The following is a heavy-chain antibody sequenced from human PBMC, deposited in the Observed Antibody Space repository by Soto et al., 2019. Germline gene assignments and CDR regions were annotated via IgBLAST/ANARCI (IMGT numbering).Heavy chain of an antibody. Sequence: EVQLVESGGGLVQPGGSLRLSCAASELTVSNNYMNWVRQAPGKGLEWVSVIYSGGYTYYADSVKGRFTISRHNSKNTLYLQMNSLRAEDTAVYYCARAGSTWPFVYWGQGTLVTVSS. CDR1: ELTVSNNY. CDR2: IYSGGYT. D-gene: IGHD6-13*01. CDR3: ARAGSTWPFVY. J-gene: IGHJ4*02. V-gene: IGHV3-53*04.